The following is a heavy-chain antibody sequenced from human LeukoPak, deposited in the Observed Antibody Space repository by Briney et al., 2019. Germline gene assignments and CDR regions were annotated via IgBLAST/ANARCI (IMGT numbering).Heavy chain of an antibody. D-gene: IGHD3-22*01. CDR2: ISYDGSNK. V-gene: IGHV3-30-3*01. J-gene: IGHJ4*02. CDR3: ARDLSTMIAQGHFDY. CDR1: GFTFSSYA. Sequence: GGSLRLSCAASGFTFSSYAMHWVRQAPVKGLEWVAVISYDGSNKYYADSVKGRFTISRDNSKNTLYLQMNSLRAEDTAVYYCARDLSTMIAQGHFDYWGQGTLVTVSS.